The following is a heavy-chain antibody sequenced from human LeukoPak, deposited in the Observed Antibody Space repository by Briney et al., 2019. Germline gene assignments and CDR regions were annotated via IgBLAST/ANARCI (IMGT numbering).Heavy chain of an antibody. D-gene: IGHD2-15*01. J-gene: IGHJ3*02. Sequence: GGSLRLSCAASGFTFASYAVSWVRQAPGKGLEWVSTISGSGGSTYYADSVKGRFTISRDNAKNSLYLQMNSLRAEDTAVYYCASVGGRTPDAFDIWGQGTMVTVSS. CDR3: ASVGGRTPDAFDI. V-gene: IGHV3-23*01. CDR1: GFTFASYA. CDR2: ISGSGGST.